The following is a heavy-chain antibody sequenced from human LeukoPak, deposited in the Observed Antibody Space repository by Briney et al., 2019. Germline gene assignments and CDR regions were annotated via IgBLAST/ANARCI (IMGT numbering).Heavy chain of an antibody. CDR2: IYTSGST. J-gene: IGHJ4*02. Sequence: SQTLSLTCTVSGGSISSGSYYLSWIRQPAGKGLEWIGRIYTSGSTNYNPSLKSRVTISVDTSKNQFSLKLSSVTAADTAVYYCASHSTIFGGIITTEFDYWGQGTLVTVSS. D-gene: IGHD3-3*01. V-gene: IGHV4-61*02. CDR3: ASHSTIFGGIITTEFDY. CDR1: GGSISSGSYY.